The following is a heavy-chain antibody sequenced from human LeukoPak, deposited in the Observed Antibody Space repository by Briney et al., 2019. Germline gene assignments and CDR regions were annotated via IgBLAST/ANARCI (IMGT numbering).Heavy chain of an antibody. CDR2: ISAINGNT. Sequence: ASVKVSCKASGYTFTSYGISWVRQAPGQGLEWMGWISAINGNTNYAQKLQGRVTMTTDTSTSTAYMELRSLRSDDTAVYYCARAGGYSYQLTEGGDAFDIWGQGTMVTVSS. CDR1: GYTFTSYG. V-gene: IGHV1-18*04. CDR3: ARAGGYSYQLTEGGDAFDI. J-gene: IGHJ3*02. D-gene: IGHD5-18*01.